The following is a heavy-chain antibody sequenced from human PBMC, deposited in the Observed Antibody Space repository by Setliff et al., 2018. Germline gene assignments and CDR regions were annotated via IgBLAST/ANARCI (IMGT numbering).Heavy chain of an antibody. J-gene: IGHJ2*01. D-gene: IGHD2-2*01. V-gene: IGHV4-34*01. CDR3: ARAVPRGATPDYWYFDL. CDR2: SDHGGNT. Sequence: PSETLSLTCSVYGESFSNNYWSWIRQSPGKGLEWIGESDHGGNTTIHPSLKSRVTISVDTSKNQFSLKLNSVTAADTTVYYCARAVPRGATPDYWYFDLWGRGTLVTVSS. CDR1: GESFSNNY.